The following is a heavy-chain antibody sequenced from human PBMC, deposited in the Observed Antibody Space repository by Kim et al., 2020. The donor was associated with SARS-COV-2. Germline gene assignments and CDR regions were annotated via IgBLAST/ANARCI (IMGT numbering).Heavy chain of an antibody. CDR3: ARAFSNYENCNSYAIDA. Sequence: GGSLRLSCAASGFTFNNYAMSWVRQAPGKGLEWVSSFIGSGSSTYSADSVKGRFTISRDNAKNSLYLQMNSLRAEDTAVYYCARAFSNYENCNSYAIDAWGQGTPVTVSS. CDR2: FIGSGSST. D-gene: IGHD1-7*01. J-gene: IGHJ5*01. V-gene: IGHV3-23*01. CDR1: GFTFNNYA.